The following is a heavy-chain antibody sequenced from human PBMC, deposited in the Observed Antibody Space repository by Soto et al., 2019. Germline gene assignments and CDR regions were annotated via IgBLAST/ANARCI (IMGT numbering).Heavy chain of an antibody. Sequence: EVQLLESGGGLVQPGGSLRLSCVASGITFSNYAMSWVRQAPGKGLEWVTAISGSDGRTYYADSVKGRFTISRDNSKNTLDLQMNSLRADDTAVYYCSAIDYWGQGSLVTVSS. CDR2: ISGSDGRT. CDR1: GITFSNYA. J-gene: IGHJ4*02. V-gene: IGHV3-23*01. CDR3: SAIDY.